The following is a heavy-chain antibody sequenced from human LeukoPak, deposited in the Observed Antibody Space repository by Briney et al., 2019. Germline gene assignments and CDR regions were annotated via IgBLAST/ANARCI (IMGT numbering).Heavy chain of an antibody. CDR3: AKRDGYNSNPLKD. J-gene: IGHJ4*02. D-gene: IGHD5-24*01. CDR2: ISGSGSST. CDR1: GFTFSSYA. V-gene: IGHV3-23*01. Sequence: GGSLRLSCAASGFTFSSYAMSWVRQAPGKGLEWVSAISGSGSSTYYADSVRGRFTISRDNSKNTLYLQMNSLRAEDTALYYCAKRDGYNSNPLKDWGQGTLVTVSS.